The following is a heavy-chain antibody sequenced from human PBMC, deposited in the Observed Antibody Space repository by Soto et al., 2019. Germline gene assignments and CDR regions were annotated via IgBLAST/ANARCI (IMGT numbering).Heavy chain of an antibody. CDR1: GGSISSSSYY. CDR3: ARCYGGRFGELFHLDY. Sequence: SETLSLTCTVSGGSISSSSYYWGWIRQPPGKGLEWIGSIYYSGSTYYNPSLKSRVTISVDTSKNQFSLKLSSVTAADTAVYYCARCYGGRFGELFHLDYWGQGTLVTSPQ. J-gene: IGHJ4*02. V-gene: IGHV4-39*01. CDR2: IYYSGST. D-gene: IGHD3-10*01.